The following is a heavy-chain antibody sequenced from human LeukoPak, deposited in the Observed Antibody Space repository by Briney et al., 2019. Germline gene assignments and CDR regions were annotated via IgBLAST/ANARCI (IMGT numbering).Heavy chain of an antibody. J-gene: IGHJ4*02. CDR2: KWNDGSKE. Sequence: SCKASGYTFTGYYMHWVRQAPGKGLEWVAVKWNDGSKEYYADSVKGRSTISRENSKNTVYLQMNSLRAEDTAVYYCARFYGDDSSGYFDYWGRGTLVSVSS. D-gene: IGHD4-23*01. V-gene: IGHV3-33*01. CDR3: ARFYGDDSSGYFDY. CDR1: GYTFTGYY.